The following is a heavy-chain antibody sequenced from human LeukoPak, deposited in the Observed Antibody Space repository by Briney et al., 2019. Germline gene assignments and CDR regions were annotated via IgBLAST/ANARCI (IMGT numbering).Heavy chain of an antibody. Sequence: PGGSLRLSCAASGFTFSSYGMHWVRQAPGKGLEWVAFIWYDGSNTYYADSVKGRFTISRDNSKNTLYLQMNSLRAEDTAVHYCAKGGGAAATHLLDYWGQGTLVIVSS. V-gene: IGHV3-30*02. D-gene: IGHD6-13*01. CDR2: IWYDGSNT. CDR3: AKGGGAAATHLLDY. J-gene: IGHJ4*02. CDR1: GFTFSSYG.